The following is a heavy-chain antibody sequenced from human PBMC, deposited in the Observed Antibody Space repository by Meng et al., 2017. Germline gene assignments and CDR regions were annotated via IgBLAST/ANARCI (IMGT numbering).Heavy chain of an antibody. V-gene: IGHV1-18*01. CDR1: AHTPSSYG. CDR2: INAYNGYT. Sequence: VQSGTWVKEPGSSGKVPCNASAHTPSSYGCGWVRQAPGQGLEWMGWINAYNGYTDYAQKFLGRVTLTTDTATNTGYMELRSLTSDDTAVYYCATRGNPYLDCWGQGTLVTVSS. CDR3: ATRGNPYLDC. J-gene: IGHJ4*02.